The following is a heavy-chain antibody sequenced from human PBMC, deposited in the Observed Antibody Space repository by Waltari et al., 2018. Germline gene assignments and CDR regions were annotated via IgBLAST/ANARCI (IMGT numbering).Heavy chain of an antibody. J-gene: IGHJ6*03. D-gene: IGHD3-9*01. CDR1: GGSFSGYY. Sequence: QVQLQQWGAGLLKPSETLSLTCAVYGGSFSGYYWSWIRQPPGKGLAWIGEINHSGSTNYNPSLKSRVTISVDTSKNQFSLKLSSVTAADTAVYYCARGSPYYDILTGYYSYYYYYMDVWGKGTTVTISS. CDR3: ARGSPYYDILTGYYSYYYYYMDV. V-gene: IGHV4-34*01. CDR2: INHSGST.